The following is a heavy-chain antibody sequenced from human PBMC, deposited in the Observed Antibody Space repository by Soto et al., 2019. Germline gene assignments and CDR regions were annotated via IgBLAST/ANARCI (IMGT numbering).Heavy chain of an antibody. J-gene: IGHJ6*02. CDR1: GFAFRDYE. CDR2: ISSGAFTI. CDR3: ARTSSIETVHHYGMDV. D-gene: IGHD2-15*01. Sequence: SLRLSCIWSGFAFRDYEMNWVRQAPGKGLEWVAYISSGAFTIYYADSVRGRFTVSRDNAKNSLYLQMNSLRDEDAAVYYCARTSSIETVHHYGMDVWGQGTTVTVSS. V-gene: IGHV3-48*03.